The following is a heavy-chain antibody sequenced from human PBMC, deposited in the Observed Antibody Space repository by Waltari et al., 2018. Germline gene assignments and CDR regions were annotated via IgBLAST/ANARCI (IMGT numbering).Heavy chain of an antibody. V-gene: IGHV3-15*01. J-gene: IGHJ4*02. CDR2: MKSKTDGGTT. CDR3: TTVYGDGSYD. D-gene: IGHD1-26*01. Sequence: EVQLVESGGGLVKPGGSLRLSCAVSGFTFRNVWMSWVRQAPGKGLEGGGRMKSKTDGGTTDYAAPVKGRFTISREDSKNTLYLQMNSLKTEDTAVYYCTTVYGDGSYDWGQGTLVTVSS. CDR1: GFTFRNVW.